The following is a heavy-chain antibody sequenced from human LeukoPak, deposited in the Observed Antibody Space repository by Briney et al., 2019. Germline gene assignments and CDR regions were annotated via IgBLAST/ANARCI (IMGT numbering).Heavy chain of an antibody. J-gene: IGHJ4*02. V-gene: IGHV1-69*01. D-gene: IGHD5-12*01. CDR1: GGTFSRYA. CDR3: ARAYSGYDFFDY. Sequence: SVKVSCKAFGGTFSRYAISWVRQAPGQGLEWMGGIIPIFGTANYAQKFQGRVTITADESTSTAYMEVSSLRSEDTAVYYCARAYSGYDFFDYWGQGILVTVSS. CDR2: IIPIFGTA.